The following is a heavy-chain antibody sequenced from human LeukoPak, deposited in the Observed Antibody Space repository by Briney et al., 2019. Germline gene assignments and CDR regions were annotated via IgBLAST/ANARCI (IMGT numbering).Heavy chain of an antibody. J-gene: IGHJ6*03. D-gene: IGHD2-2*01. V-gene: IGHV4-59*01. CDR2: IYYSGST. Sequence: SETLSLTSTVSGDSISSYYWSWIRQPPGKGLEWIGYIYYSGSTNYNPSLKSRVTISVDTSKNQFSLKLNSVTAADTAVYYCARLEVIPAAFAFYYYYYMDVWGKGTAVTVSS. CDR1: GDSISSYY. CDR3: ARLEVIPAAFAFYYYYYMDV.